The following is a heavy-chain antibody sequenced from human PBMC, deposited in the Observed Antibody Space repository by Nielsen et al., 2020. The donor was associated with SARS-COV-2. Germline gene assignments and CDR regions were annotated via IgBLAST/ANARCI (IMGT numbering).Heavy chain of an antibody. V-gene: IGHV3-23*01. CDR3: AKDGVVRGDALDL. J-gene: IGHJ3*01. CDR2: ISGSGGST. D-gene: IGHD3-10*01. Sequence: GGSLRLSCAASGFTFSSYAMSWVRQAPGKGLEWVSAISGSGGSTYYADSVKGRFTISRDNSKNRLYLQMNSLRAEDTAVYYCAKDGVVRGDALDLWGQGTMVTVSS. CDR1: GFTFSSYA.